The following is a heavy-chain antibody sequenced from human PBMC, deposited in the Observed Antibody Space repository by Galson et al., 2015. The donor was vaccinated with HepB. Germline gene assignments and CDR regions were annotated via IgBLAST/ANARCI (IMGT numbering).Heavy chain of an antibody. J-gene: IGHJ4*02. D-gene: IGHD7-27*01. V-gene: IGHV2-5*01. CDR2: IYWNDDK. CDR1: GFSLGTSGVA. Sequence: PALVKPTQTLTLTCTFSGFSLGTSGVAVGWIRQPPGKALEWLALIYWNDDKRYSPSLKSRVTITKDTSKNQVVLTLTNMDPMDTGTYYCARSRKLGMNFDYWGQGTLVTVSS. CDR3: ARSRKLGMNFDY.